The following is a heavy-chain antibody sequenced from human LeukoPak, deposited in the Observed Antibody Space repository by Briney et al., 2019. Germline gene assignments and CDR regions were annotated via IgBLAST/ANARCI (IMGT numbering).Heavy chain of an antibody. J-gene: IGHJ4*02. D-gene: IGHD6-6*01. CDR1: GFTFSGYW. Sequence: PGGSLRLSCAASGFTFSGYWMSWVRQAPGKGLEWVANIKQDGSEKYYVDSVKGRFTISRDNAKNSLYLQMNSPRAEDTAVYYCARGGGYNSSGYWGQGTLVTVSS. CDR2: IKQDGSEK. CDR3: ARGGGYNSSGY. V-gene: IGHV3-7*01.